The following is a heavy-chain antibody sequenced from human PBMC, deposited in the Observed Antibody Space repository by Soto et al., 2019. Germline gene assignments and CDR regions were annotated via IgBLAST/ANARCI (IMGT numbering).Heavy chain of an antibody. CDR1: GFPFNTYW. CDR3: AREYYGLLTGYYNDF. Sequence: QLLESGGGLVQPGGSLRLSCAASGFPFNTYWMHWVRHTPGKGLDWVSRISGDGSTTYYADSVTARFTVSRDNAKNALYLHMSGLRADDTAVYFCAREYYGLLTGYYNDFWGQGTLVSVSS. J-gene: IGHJ4*02. V-gene: IGHV3-74*01. CDR2: ISGDGSTT. D-gene: IGHD3-9*01.